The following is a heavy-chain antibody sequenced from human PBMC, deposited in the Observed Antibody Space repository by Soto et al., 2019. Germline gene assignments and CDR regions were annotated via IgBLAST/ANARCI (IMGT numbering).Heavy chain of an antibody. CDR2: MNPNSGNT. J-gene: IGHJ3*02. V-gene: IGHV1-8*01. CDR3: ARGYNWNYIRAFDS. CDR1: GYTFTSDD. Sequence: ASVKVSCKASGYTFTSDDINWVRQATGQGLEWMGWMNPNSGNTGYAQKFQGRVTMTRNTSISTAYMELSSLRSEDTAVYYCARGYNWNYIRAFDSWGQGTMVTVSS. D-gene: IGHD1-7*01.